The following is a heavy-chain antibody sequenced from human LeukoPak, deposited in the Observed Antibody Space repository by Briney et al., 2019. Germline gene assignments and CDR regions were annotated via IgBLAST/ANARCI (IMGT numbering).Heavy chain of an antibody. Sequence: PSQTLSLTCTVSGGSISSGDYYWSWIRQPPGKGLEWIGYIYYSGSTYYTPSLRGRVTISVDTSKNQFSLNLSSVTAADTAVYYCASSRDLYGSAEYFQHWGQGTLVTVSS. D-gene: IGHD2-8*01. V-gene: IGHV4-30-4*01. CDR2: IYYSGST. CDR1: GGSISSGDYY. CDR3: ASSRDLYGSAEYFQH. J-gene: IGHJ1*01.